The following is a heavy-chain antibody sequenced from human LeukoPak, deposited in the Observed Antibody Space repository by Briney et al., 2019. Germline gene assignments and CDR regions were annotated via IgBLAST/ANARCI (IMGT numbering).Heavy chain of an antibody. CDR2: ISYDGSNK. CDR3: AKDARGLAARSSGSPLT. CDR1: GFTFSSYA. Sequence: PPGRSLRLSCAASGFTFSSYAMHWVRQAPGKGLEWVAVISYDGSNKYYADSVKGRFTISRDNSKNTLYLQMNSLRAEDTAVYYCAKDARGLAARSSGSPLTWGQGTLVTVFS. J-gene: IGHJ4*02. V-gene: IGHV3-30-3*01. D-gene: IGHD6-6*01.